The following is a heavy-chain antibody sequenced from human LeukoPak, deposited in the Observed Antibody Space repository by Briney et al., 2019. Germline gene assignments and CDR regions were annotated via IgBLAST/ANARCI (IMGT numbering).Heavy chain of an antibody. CDR1: GDSLSGYH. J-gene: IGHJ2*01. CDR3: ARERYSSSWYPRFWYFDL. Sequence: SETLSLTCIVSGDSLSGYHWSWIRQPPGQGLEWIGYIYYSGSTNYNPSLKSRVTISVDTSKNQFSLKLSSVTAADTAVYYCARERYSSSWYPRFWYFDLWGRGTLVTVSS. CDR2: IYYSGST. V-gene: IGHV4-59*12. D-gene: IGHD6-13*01.